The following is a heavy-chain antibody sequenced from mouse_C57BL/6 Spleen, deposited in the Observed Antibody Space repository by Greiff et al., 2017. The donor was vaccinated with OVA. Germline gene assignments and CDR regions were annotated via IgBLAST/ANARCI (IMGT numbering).Heavy chain of an antibody. CDR2: IYPNNGGT. J-gene: IGHJ2*01. Sequence: EVQLQQSGPELVKPGASVKISCKASGYTFTDYYMNWVKQSHGQGLEWIGDIYPNNGGTNYNQKFKGKATLTVDKSSSTAYMELRSLPSEDSAVYYGVRTRVVARGYFDYWGQGTTLTVSS. CDR1: GYTFTDYY. D-gene: IGHD1-1*01. V-gene: IGHV1-26*01. CDR3: VRTRVVARGYFDY.